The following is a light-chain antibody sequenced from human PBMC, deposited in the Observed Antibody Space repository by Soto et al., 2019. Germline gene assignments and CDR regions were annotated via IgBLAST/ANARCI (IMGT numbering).Light chain of an antibody. Sequence: DLQMTQSPSTLSGSVGDRVTITCRASQTISSWLAWYQQKPGKAPKLLIYKASTLKSGVPSRFSGSGSGTEFTLTISSLQPDDFATYYCQQYNSYSRTFGQGTKVDI. V-gene: IGKV1-5*03. J-gene: IGKJ1*01. CDR1: QTISSW. CDR2: KAS. CDR3: QQYNSYSRT.